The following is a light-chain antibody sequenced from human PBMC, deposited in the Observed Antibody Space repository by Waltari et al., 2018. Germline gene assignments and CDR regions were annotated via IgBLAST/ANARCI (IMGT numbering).Light chain of an antibody. Sequence: ESVLTQSPDTLSLSPGERATLSCRASQTVNSNYLAWYQQKSGQAPRLLIYGASKRATGILDRFSGSGSETAFTLTISRLEPEDFAVYYCQLYGTSFLWTFGQGTRVEI. CDR1: QTVNSNY. V-gene: IGKV3-20*01. CDR2: GAS. CDR3: QLYGTSFLWT. J-gene: IGKJ1*01.